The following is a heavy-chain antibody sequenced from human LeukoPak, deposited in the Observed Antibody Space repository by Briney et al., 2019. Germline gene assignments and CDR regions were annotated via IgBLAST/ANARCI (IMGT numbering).Heavy chain of an antibody. V-gene: IGHV3-30*18. CDR2: ISYDGSNK. Sequence: GGSLRLSCAASGFTFSSYGMHWVRQAPGKGLEWVAVISYDGSNKYYADSVKGRFTISRDNSGNTLYLQVDSLIPDDTAVYYYAKDRSRPNLSGRWGYYYYGMDVWGQGTTVTVSS. D-gene: IGHD4-23*01. CDR3: AKDRSRPNLSGRWGYYYYGMDV. CDR1: GFTFSSYG. J-gene: IGHJ6*02.